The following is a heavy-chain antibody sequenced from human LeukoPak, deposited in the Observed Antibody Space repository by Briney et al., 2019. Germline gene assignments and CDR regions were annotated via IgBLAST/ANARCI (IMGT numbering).Heavy chain of an antibody. J-gene: IGHJ5*02. CDR1: GYTFTSYG. Sequence: ASVKVSCKASGYTFTSYGISWVRQAPGQGLEWMGWISAYNGNTNYAQKLQGRVTMTTDTSTSTAYMELRSLRSDDTAVYYCARTIAYYYDSSGYYLGWFDPWGQGTLVTVSS. CDR3: ARTIAYYYDSSGYYLGWFDP. V-gene: IGHV1-18*01. D-gene: IGHD3-22*01. CDR2: ISAYNGNT.